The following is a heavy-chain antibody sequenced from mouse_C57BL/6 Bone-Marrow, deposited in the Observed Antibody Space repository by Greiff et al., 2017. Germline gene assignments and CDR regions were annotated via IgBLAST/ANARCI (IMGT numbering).Heavy chain of an antibody. V-gene: IGHV14-2*01. CDR2: IDPEDGET. J-gene: IGHJ3*01. Sequence: VQLQQSGAELVKPGASVKLSCTASGFNITDYYMHWVKQRTEQGLEWIGRIDPEDGETKYAPKFQGKANITADTSSNTANRQLSSLTSEDTAVEYCARGLLPFAYWGQGTLVTVSA. CDR1: GFNITDYY. CDR3: ARGLLPFAY. D-gene: IGHD3-1*01.